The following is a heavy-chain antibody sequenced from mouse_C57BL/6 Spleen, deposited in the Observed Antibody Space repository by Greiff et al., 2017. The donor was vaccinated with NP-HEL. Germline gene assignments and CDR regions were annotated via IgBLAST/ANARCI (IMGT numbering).Heavy chain of an antibody. V-gene: IGHV5-17*01. D-gene: IGHD2-12*01. CDR1: GFTFSDYG. Sequence: EVKLVESGGGLVKPGGSLKLSCAASGFTFSDYGMHWVRQAPEKGLEWVAYISSGSSTIYYADTVKGRFTISRDNAKNTLFLQMTSLRSEDTAMYYYAGYSFYAMDYWGQGTSVTVSS. CDR3: AGYSFYAMDY. J-gene: IGHJ4*01. CDR2: ISSGSSTI.